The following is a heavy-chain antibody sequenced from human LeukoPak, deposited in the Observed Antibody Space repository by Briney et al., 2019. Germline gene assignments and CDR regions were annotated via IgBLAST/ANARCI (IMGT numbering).Heavy chain of an antibody. CDR3: ARTTGDGSLDY. D-gene: IGHD7-27*01. CDR1: GXSFSVYY. J-gene: IGHJ4*02. V-gene: IGHV4-34*01. CDR2: INHSGST. Sequence: PSETLSLTCAVYGXSFSVYYWSWIRQSPGKGLEWIGEINHSGSTNYNPSLKSRVTISVDRSKNQFSLKLSPVTAADTAVYYCARTTGDGSLDYWGQATLVTVSS.